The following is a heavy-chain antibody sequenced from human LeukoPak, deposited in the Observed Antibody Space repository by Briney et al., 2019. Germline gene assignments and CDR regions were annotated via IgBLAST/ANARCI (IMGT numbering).Heavy chain of an antibody. D-gene: IGHD6-25*01. V-gene: IGHV3-23*01. CDR2: ISGNGAYT. CDR1: GFTFSSYA. Sequence: GGSLRLSCAASGFTFSSYAMSWVRQDPGRGLEWVSAISGNGAYTWYADSMKGRFTISRDNSQNTPYLQMRSLRAEDTAVYYCAKEPIEAAGTFDYWGQGTLVTVSS. CDR3: AKEPIEAAGTFDY. J-gene: IGHJ4*02.